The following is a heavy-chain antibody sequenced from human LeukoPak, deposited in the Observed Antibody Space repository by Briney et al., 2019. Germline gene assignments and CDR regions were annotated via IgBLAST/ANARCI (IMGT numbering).Heavy chain of an antibody. D-gene: IGHD3-9*01. CDR3: ATKRDILTGYLPFDY. CDR2: ISGSGGST. Sequence: PGGSLRLSCAASGFTLSSYAMSWVRQAPGKGLEWVSAISGSGGSTYYADSVKGRFTISRDNSKNTLYLQMNSLRAEDTAVYYCATKRDILTGYLPFDYWGQGTLVTVSS. CDR1: GFTLSSYA. J-gene: IGHJ4*02. V-gene: IGHV3-23*01.